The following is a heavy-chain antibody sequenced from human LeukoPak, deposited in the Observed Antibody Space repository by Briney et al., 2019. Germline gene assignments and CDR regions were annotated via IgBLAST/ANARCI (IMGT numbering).Heavy chain of an antibody. CDR3: ARDPGAYSSSPIDY. Sequence: SGGSLRLSCAASGFTFSSYEMNWVRQAPGKGLEWVSSISTSSSYIYYADSVKGRFTISRDNAKNSLFLQMNSLRAEDTAVYYCARDPGAYSSSPIDYWGQGTLVTVSS. CDR1: GFTFSSYE. J-gene: IGHJ4*02. D-gene: IGHD6-6*01. CDR2: ISTSSSYI. V-gene: IGHV3-21*01.